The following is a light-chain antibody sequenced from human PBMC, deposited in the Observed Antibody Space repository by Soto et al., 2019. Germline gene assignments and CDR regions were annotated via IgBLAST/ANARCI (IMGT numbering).Light chain of an antibody. Sequence: EIVLTQSPATLSLSPGERATLSCRASQSVSTSVAWYQQKVGQPPRLLINDASNRATGIPARFSGSGSGTDFILTISSLEPADFAVYYCQQRSDWPITFGQGTRLEIK. CDR1: QSVSTS. V-gene: IGKV3-11*01. CDR3: QQRSDWPIT. CDR2: DAS. J-gene: IGKJ5*01.